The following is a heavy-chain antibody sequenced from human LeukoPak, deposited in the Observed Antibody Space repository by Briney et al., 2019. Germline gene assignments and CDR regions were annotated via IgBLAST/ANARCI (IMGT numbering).Heavy chain of an antibody. D-gene: IGHD4-17*01. Sequence: ASVKVSCKASGYTFTSYGISWVRRAPGQGLEWMGWISAYNGNTNYAQKLQGRVTMTTDTSTSTAYMELRSLRSDDTAVYYCASSRDRPYADYWGQGTLVTVSS. CDR3: ASSRDRPYADY. CDR1: GYTFTSYG. J-gene: IGHJ4*02. V-gene: IGHV1-18*01. CDR2: ISAYNGNT.